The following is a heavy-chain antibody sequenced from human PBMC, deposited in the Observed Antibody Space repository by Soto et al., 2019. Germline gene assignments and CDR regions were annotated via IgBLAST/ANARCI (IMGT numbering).Heavy chain of an antibody. Sequence: DVQLTESGGGLVQPGGSLRLSCGASGFSFGSDWMAWVRQAPGKGLEWVANIRKDGSQEHYAESVRGRFSVSRDNAKDYLYLQMNSLRLEDTAVYYCTRDANYRDDSAYYDVFDIWGQGTMVTVSS. J-gene: IGHJ3*02. D-gene: IGHD3-16*01. V-gene: IGHV3-7*03. CDR3: TRDANYRDDSAYYDVFDI. CDR1: GFSFGSDW. CDR2: IRKDGSQE.